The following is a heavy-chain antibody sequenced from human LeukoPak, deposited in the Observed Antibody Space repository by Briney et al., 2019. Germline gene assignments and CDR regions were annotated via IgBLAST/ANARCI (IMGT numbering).Heavy chain of an antibody. D-gene: IGHD3-10*01. CDR3: ARDSSYLRGDWFDP. J-gene: IGHJ5*02. CDR2: INPDGSTT. V-gene: IGHV3-74*01. Sequence: PGGSLRLSCAASGFTFSRYWIHWVRQAPGKGLEWVSRINPDGSTTTYADSVKGRFTISRDNSKNTLYLQMNSLRAEDTAVYYCARDSSYLRGDWFDPWGQGTLVTVSS. CDR1: GFTFSRYW.